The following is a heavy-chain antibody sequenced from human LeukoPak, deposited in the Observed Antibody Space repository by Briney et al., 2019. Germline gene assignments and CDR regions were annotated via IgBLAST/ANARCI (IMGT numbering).Heavy chain of an antibody. CDR3: ARDWIRATIFGPIHY. D-gene: IGHD3-3*01. CDR2: INPSGGST. CDR1: GYTFTSYY. J-gene: IGHJ4*02. V-gene: IGHV1-46*01. Sequence: ASVKVSCKASGYTFTSYYMHWVRQAPGQGLEWMGIINPSGGSTSYAQKFQGRVTMTRDTSTSTVYMELSSLRSEDTAVYYCARDWIRATIFGPIHYWGQGTLVTVSS.